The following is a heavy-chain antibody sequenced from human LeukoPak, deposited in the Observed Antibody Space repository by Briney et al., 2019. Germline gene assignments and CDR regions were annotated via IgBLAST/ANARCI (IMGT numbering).Heavy chain of an antibody. J-gene: IGHJ4*02. CDR3: ARDLPYYDILTGYYSLIDY. V-gene: IGHV1-2*02. D-gene: IGHD3-9*01. Sequence: ASVKVSCKASGYTFTGYYMHWVRQAPGQGLEWMGWINPNSGGTNYAQKFQGRVTMTRDTSISTAYMELRSLRSDDTAVYYCARDLPYYDILTGYYSLIDYWGQGTLVTVSS. CDR1: GYTFTGYY. CDR2: INPNSGGT.